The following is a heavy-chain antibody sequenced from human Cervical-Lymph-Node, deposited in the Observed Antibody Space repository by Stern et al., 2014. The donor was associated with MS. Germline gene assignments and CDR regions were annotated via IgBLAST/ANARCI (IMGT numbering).Heavy chain of an antibody. CDR3: ARGPFGSSFDY. J-gene: IGHJ4*02. CDR2: IYSSGIT. Sequence: QLQLQESGPGLVKPSETLSLTCTVSGGGSISNYYWSWIRQPPGKGLEWIGYIYSSGITNYNPSLKSRVTISVDTSKNQFSLKLSSVTAADTAVYYCARGPFGSSFDYWGQGTLVTVSS. V-gene: IGHV4-59*01. CDR1: GGGSISNYY. D-gene: IGHD6-13*01.